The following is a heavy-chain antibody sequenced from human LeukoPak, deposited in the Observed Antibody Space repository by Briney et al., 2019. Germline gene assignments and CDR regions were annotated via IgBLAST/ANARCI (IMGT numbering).Heavy chain of an antibody. J-gene: IGHJ4*02. CDR3: ARELASPDYYGSGSSPGYFDY. V-gene: IGHV1-69*13. CDR2: IIPIFGTA. CDR1: GGTFSSYA. D-gene: IGHD3-10*01. Sequence: SVKVSCKASGGTFSSYAISWVRQAPGQGLEWMGGIIPIFGTANYAQKFQGRVTITADESTSTAYMELSSLRSEDTAVYYCARELASPDYYGSGSSPGYFDYWGQGTLVTVSS.